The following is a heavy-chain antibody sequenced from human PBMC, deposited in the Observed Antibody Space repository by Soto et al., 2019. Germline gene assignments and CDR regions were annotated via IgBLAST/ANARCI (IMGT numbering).Heavy chain of an antibody. J-gene: IGHJ6*03. V-gene: IGHV4-34*01. CDR3: ARAGGDYYYYYYMDV. D-gene: IGHD2-21*02. CDR1: GGSFSGYY. Sequence: SXTLSLTGAVYGGSFSGYYCSWIRQPPGKGLEWIGEINHSGSTNYNPSLKSRVTISVDTSKNQFSLKLSSVTAEDTAVYYCARAGGDYYYYYYMDVWGKGTTVTVSS. CDR2: INHSGST.